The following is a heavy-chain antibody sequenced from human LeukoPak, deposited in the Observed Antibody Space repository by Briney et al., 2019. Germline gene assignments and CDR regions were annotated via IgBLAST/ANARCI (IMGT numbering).Heavy chain of an antibody. V-gene: IGHV4-59*11. CDR3: ARGLVSSGSRYDY. D-gene: IGHD2-15*01. CDR2: IFYSGNT. CDR1: GDSISGHY. J-gene: IGHJ4*02. Sequence: SETLSLTCTVSGDSISGHYWSWIRQPPGKGLEWIGYIFYSGNTNYNSSLKGRVTISVDTSKNQFSLNLRSVTAADTAVYYCARGLVSSGSRYDYWGQGTLVTVSS.